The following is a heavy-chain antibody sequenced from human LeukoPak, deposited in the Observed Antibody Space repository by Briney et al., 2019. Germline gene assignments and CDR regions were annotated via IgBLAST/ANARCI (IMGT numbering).Heavy chain of an antibody. J-gene: IGHJ4*02. CDR3: AKGGQVVTMIVVVKNIDRRPYYFDY. CDR2: ISGSGGST. V-gene: IGHV3-23*01. D-gene: IGHD3-22*01. CDR1: GFTFSSYA. Sequence: GGSLRLSCAASGFTFSSYAMSWVRQAPGKGLEWVSAISGSGGSTYYADSVKGRFTISRDNSKNTLYLQMNSLRAEDTAVYYCAKGGQVVTMIVVVKNIDRRPYYFDYWGQGTLVTVSS.